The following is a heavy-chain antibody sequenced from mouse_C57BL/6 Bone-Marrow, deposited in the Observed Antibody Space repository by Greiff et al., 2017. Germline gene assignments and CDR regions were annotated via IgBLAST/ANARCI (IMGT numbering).Heavy chain of an antibody. J-gene: IGHJ2*01. Sequence: EVQLQQSGPELVKPGASVKISCKASGYTFTDYYMNWVKQSHGKSLEWIGDINPNNGGTSYNQKFKGKATLTVDTSSSTAYMELRSLTSEDSAVYYCARDYYGSSDYWGQGTTLTVSS. CDR1: GYTFTDYY. D-gene: IGHD1-1*01. V-gene: IGHV1-26*01. CDR2: INPNNGGT. CDR3: ARDYYGSSDY.